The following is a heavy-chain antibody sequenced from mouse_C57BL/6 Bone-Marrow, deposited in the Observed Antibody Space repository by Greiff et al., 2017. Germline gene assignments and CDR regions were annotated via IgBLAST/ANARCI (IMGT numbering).Heavy chain of an antibody. CDR3: ASKAGLGGYAMDY. CDR1: GYTFTSYG. J-gene: IGHJ4*01. D-gene: IGHD3-1*01. CDR2: IDPRSGNT. V-gene: IGHV1-81*01. Sequence: QVQLQQSGAELARPGASVKLSCKASGYTFTSYGISWVKQRTGQGLEWIGEIDPRSGNTYYNEKFKGKATLTADKSSSTAYMELRSLTSEDSAVYFCASKAGLGGYAMDYWGQGTSVTVFS.